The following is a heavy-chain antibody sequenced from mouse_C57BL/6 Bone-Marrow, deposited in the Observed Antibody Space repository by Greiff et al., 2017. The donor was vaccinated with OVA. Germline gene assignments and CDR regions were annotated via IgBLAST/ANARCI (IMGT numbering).Heavy chain of an antibody. CDR2: IRNKANGYTT. V-gene: IGHV7-3*01. CDR3: ARPYYYGSSSLFAY. Sequence: EVKLMESGGGLVQPGGSLSLSCAASGFTFTDYYMSWVRQPPGKALEWLGFIRNKANGYTTEYSASVKGRFTISRDNSQSILYLQMNALRAEDSATYYCARPYYYGSSSLFAYWGQGTLVTVSA. CDR1: GFTFTDYY. D-gene: IGHD1-1*01. J-gene: IGHJ3*01.